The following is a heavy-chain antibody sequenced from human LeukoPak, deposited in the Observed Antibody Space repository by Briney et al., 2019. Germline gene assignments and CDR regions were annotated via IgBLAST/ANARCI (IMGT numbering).Heavy chain of an antibody. D-gene: IGHD1-26*01. J-gene: IGHJ4*02. CDR2: INHSGST. CDR3: ARGRSYSGY. V-gene: IGHV4-39*07. Sequence: PSEPLSLTCTVSDDSISSNDYYWSWIRQPPGKGLEWIGEINHSGSTNYNPSLKSRVTISVDTSKNQFSLKLSSVTAADTAVYYCARGRSYSGYWGQGTLVTVSS. CDR1: DDSISSNDYY.